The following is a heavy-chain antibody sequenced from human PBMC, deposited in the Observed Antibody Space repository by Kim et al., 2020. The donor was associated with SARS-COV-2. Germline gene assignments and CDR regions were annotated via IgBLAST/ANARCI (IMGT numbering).Heavy chain of an antibody. Sequence: ASVKVSCKASGYTFTSYAMNWVRQAPGQGLEWMGWINTNTGNPTYAQGFTGRFVFSLDTSVSTAYLQISSLKAEDTAVYYCAREGSGGWYEGDYYYGMDVWGQGTTVTVSS. CDR1: GYTFTSYA. V-gene: IGHV7-4-1*02. CDR2: INTNTGNP. CDR3: AREGSGGWYEGDYYYGMDV. J-gene: IGHJ6*02. D-gene: IGHD6-19*01.